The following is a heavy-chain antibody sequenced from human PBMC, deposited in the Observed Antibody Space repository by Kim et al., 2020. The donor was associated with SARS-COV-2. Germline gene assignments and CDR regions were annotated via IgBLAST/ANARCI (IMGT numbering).Heavy chain of an antibody. CDR1: GGSISSYY. J-gene: IGHJ4*02. Sequence: SETLSLTCTVSGGSISSYYWSWIRQPPGKGLEWIGYIYYSGSTNYNPSLKSRVTISVDTSKNQFSLKLSSVTAADTAVYYCARGPLFLSGGYSSSLLGPAAYFDYWGQGTLVTVSS. V-gene: IGHV4-59*13. CDR3: ARGPLFLSGGYSSSLLGPAAYFDY. D-gene: IGHD6-6*01. CDR2: IYYSGST.